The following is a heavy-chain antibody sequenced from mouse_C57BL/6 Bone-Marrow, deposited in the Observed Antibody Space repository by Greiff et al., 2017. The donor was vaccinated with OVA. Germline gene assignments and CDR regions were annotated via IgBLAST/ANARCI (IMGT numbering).Heavy chain of an antibody. J-gene: IGHJ2*01. CDR2: IHPNSGST. Sequence: QVQLQQPGAELVKPGASVKLSCKASGYTFTSYWMHWVKQRPGQGLEWIGMIHPNSGSTNYNEKFKSKATLTVDKSSSTAYMQLSSLTSEDSAVYYCARMYYSNYVPYFDYWGQGTTLTVSS. CDR1: GYTFTSYW. D-gene: IGHD2-5*01. V-gene: IGHV1-64*01. CDR3: ARMYYSNYVPYFDY.